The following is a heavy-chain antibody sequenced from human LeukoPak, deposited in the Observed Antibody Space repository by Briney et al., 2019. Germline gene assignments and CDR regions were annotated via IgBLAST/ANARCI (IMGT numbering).Heavy chain of an antibody. V-gene: IGHV1-18*01. CDR2: ISAYNGNT. J-gene: IGHJ4*02. CDR1: GYTFTSYG. Sequence: ASVKVSCKASGYTFTSYGISWVRQAPGQGLEWMGWISAYNGNTNYAQKLQGRVTMTTDTSTSTAYMELRSLRSDDTAVYYCARDGLRYNWNYDAFDYWGQGTLATVSS. D-gene: IGHD1-7*01. CDR3: ARDGLRYNWNYDAFDY.